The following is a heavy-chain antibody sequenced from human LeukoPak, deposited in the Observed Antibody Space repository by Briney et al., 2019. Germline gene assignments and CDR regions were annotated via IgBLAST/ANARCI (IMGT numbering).Heavy chain of an antibody. CDR3: ARVVPVYAGRYRGGMDV. D-gene: IGHD5-12*01. J-gene: IGHJ6*02. V-gene: IGHV3-7*01. Sequence: GGSLRLSCAASGFTFINYWMTWVRQGPGRGLEWVANVRHDGSEKNYVGSVKGRFTISRDNAKNSLYLQTNSLRAEDTGVYYCARVVPVYAGRYRGGMDVWGQGTTVTVSS. CDR2: VRHDGSEK. CDR1: GFTFINYW.